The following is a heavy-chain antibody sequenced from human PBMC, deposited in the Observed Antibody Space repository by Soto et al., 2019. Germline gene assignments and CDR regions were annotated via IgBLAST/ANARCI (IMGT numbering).Heavy chain of an antibody. CDR2: IIPIFGTA. V-gene: IGHV1-69*13. D-gene: IGHD3-16*01. CDR1: GGTFSSYA. CDR3: ARDPLPTFGPGGYYYGMDV. J-gene: IGHJ6*02. Sequence: GASVKVSCKASGGTFSSYAISWVRQAPGQGLEWMGGIIPIFGTANYAQKFQGRVTITADESTSTAYMELSSLRSEDTAVYYCARDPLPTFGPGGYYYGMDVWGQGTTVTVSS.